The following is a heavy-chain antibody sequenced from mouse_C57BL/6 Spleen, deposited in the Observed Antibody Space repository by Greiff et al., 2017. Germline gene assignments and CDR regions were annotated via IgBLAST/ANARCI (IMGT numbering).Heavy chain of an antibody. V-gene: IGHV1-66*01. CDR3: ARSGYPYYFDY. Sequence: QVQLKESGPELVKPGASVKISCKASGYSFTSYYIHWVKQRPGQGLEWIGWIYPGSGNTKYNEKFKGKATLTADTSSSTAYMQLSSLTSENSAVYYCARSGYPYYFDYWGQGTTLTVSS. CDR2: IYPGSGNT. D-gene: IGHD3-1*01. CDR1: GYSFTSYY. J-gene: IGHJ2*01.